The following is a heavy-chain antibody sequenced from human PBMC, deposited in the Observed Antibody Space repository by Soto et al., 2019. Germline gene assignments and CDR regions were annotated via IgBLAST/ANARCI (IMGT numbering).Heavy chain of an antibody. J-gene: IGHJ3*02. D-gene: IGHD3-16*02. CDR1: GGSFSGYY. CDR3: ARGTLDDYVWLSYRLLGFRAFDI. V-gene: IGHV4-34*01. Sequence: QVQLQQWGAGLLKPSETLSLTCAVYGGSFSGYYWSWIRQPPGKGLEWIGEINHSGSTNYNPSPKRRVTISVDTSKNQFSLKLSSVTAADMAVYYCARGTLDDYVWLSYRLLGFRAFDIWGQGTMVTVSS. CDR2: INHSGST.